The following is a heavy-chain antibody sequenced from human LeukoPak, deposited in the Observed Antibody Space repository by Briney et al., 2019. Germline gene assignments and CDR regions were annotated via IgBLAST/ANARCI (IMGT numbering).Heavy chain of an antibody. V-gene: IGHV4-39*07. J-gene: IGHJ4*02. Sequence: SETLSLTCTVSGGSISSSSYYWGWIRRPPGKGLEWIGSIYYSGSTYYNPSLKSRVTISVDTSKNQFSLKLSSVTAADTAVYYCARERSTIFGVVVDYYFDYWGQGTLVTVSS. D-gene: IGHD3-3*01. CDR2: IYYSGST. CDR1: GGSISSSSYY. CDR3: ARERSTIFGVVVDYYFDY.